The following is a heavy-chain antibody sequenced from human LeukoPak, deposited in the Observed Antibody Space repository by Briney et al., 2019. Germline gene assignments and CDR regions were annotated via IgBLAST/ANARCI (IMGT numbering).Heavy chain of an antibody. V-gene: IGHV1-18*01. D-gene: IGHD1-26*01. J-gene: IGHJ5*02. CDR2: ISAYNGNT. CDR1: GYTFTSYG. CDR3: ARDHSGKWDLLSGWWFDP. Sequence: ASVKVSCKASGYTFTSYGISWVRQAPGQGLEWMGWISAYNGNTNYAQKLQGRVTMTTDTSTSTAYMELRSLRSDDTAVYYCARDHSGKWDLLSGWWFDPWGQGTLVTVSS.